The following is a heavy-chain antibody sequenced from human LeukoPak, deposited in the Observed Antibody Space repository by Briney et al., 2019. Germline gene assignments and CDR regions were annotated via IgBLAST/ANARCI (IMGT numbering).Heavy chain of an antibody. V-gene: IGHV3-53*01. CDR1: GFTVGDNY. J-gene: IGHJ4*02. CDR3: ARGGYGDYRVDY. CDR2: IYSAGDT. Sequence: GGSLRLSCAASGFTVGDNYMSWVRQAPGKGLEWVSLIYSAGDTFYSDSVRGRFTISRDNAKNSLYLQMNSLSPEDTAVYYCARGGYGDYRVDYWGQGTLVTVSS. D-gene: IGHD4-17*01.